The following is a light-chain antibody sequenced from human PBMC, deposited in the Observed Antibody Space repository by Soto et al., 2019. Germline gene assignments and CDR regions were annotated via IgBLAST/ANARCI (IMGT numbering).Light chain of an antibody. J-gene: IGKJ1*01. CDR3: QKYNSAPWT. Sequence: DIQMTQSPSSLSASVGDRVTITCRASQGISNYLAWYQQSPAKVPKLLIYAASTLQSGVPSRFSGSGSGTDFTLTISGLQPEDVATYYCQKYNSAPWTFGQGTKVEIK. CDR2: AAS. CDR1: QGISNY. V-gene: IGKV1-27*01.